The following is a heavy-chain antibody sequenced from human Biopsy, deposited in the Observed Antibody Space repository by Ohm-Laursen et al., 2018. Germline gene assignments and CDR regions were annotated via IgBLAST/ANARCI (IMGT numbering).Heavy chain of an antibody. V-gene: IGHV4-59*01. J-gene: IGHJ6*02. CDR2: INHSGHT. CDR3: ARDRIAYCTATSCDNFGLDV. CDR1: SDSINLSY. D-gene: IGHD2-8*02. Sequence: GTLSLTCTVSSDSINLSYWGWIRQSPGKGLEWIGYINHSGHTNYNPSLKSRLTMSVDTSKNQFSLKLTSVTAADTAVYYCARDRIAYCTATSCDNFGLDVWGQGTTVTVSS.